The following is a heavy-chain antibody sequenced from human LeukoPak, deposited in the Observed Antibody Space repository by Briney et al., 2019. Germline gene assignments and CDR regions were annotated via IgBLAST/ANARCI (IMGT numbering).Heavy chain of an antibody. CDR3: ARDDSWAFDY. J-gene: IGHJ4*02. V-gene: IGHV3-33*08. CDR1: GFTFSGYA. D-gene: IGHD2-21*02. Sequence: PGGSLRLSCAASGFTFSGYAMQRVRQAPGKGLEWVAVISSDGSTKFYADSVKGRFTISTDTAKNSLYLEMNNLRDGDTAVYYCARDDSWAFDYRGQGTLVTVSS. CDR2: ISSDGSTK.